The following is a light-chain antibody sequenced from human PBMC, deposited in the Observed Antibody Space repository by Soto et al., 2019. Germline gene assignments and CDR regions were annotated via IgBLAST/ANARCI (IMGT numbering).Light chain of an antibody. CDR2: TVS. CDR3: QPYGDSPGA. V-gene: IGKV3-20*01. CDR1: QSVGRDS. J-gene: IGKJ3*01. Sequence: ENVLTQSPGTLSVSPGERATLSCRASQSVGRDSLAWYQQRPGQAPRLLIDTVSSRASGIPDRFTGTGSGTDFALIIDGLEPEDFAMYYCQPYGDSPGAFGPGTKVETK.